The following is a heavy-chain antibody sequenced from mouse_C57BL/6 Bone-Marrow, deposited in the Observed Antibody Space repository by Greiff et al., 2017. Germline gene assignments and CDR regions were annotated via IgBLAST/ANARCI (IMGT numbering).Heavy chain of an antibody. CDR1: GFTFTDYY. D-gene: IGHD1-1*01. Sequence: EVMLVESGGGLVQPGGSLSLSCAASGFTFTDYYMSWVRQPPGKALEWLGFIRNKANGYTTEYSASVKGRFTISRDNSQSILYLQMNALRAEDSATYYCAILCYGSFAYWGQGTLVTVSA. J-gene: IGHJ3*01. CDR3: AILCYGSFAY. V-gene: IGHV7-3*01. CDR2: IRNKANGYTT.